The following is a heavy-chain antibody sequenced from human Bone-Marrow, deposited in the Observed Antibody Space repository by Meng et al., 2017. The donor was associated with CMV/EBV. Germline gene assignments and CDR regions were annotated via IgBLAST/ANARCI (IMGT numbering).Heavy chain of an antibody. CDR2: ISGSGGST. Sequence: GESLKISCAASGFTFSSYAMSWVRQAPGKGLEWVSAISGSGGSTYYADSVKGRFTISRDNSKNTLYLQMNSLRAEDTAVYYCAKAGPHYDFWSGLGYNWFDPWGQGTLVTVSS. D-gene: IGHD3-3*01. V-gene: IGHV3-23*01. CDR3: AKAGPHYDFWSGLGYNWFDP. J-gene: IGHJ5*02. CDR1: GFTFSSYA.